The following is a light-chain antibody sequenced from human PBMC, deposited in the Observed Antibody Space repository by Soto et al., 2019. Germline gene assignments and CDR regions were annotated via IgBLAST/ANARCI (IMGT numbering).Light chain of an antibody. CDR2: GAS. V-gene: IGKV3-15*01. J-gene: IGKJ5*01. Sequence: EIMITQSPATPSVSPGERATLSCRASQSVSSNLAWYQQKPGQAPRLLIYGASTRATGIPARFSGSGSGTEFTLTISSLQSEDFAVYYCQQYNNWPPRITFGQGTRLEI. CDR1: QSVSSN. CDR3: QQYNNWPPRIT.